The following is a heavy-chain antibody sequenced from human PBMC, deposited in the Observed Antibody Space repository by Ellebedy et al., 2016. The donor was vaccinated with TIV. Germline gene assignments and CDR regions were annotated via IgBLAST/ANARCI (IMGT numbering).Heavy chain of an antibody. D-gene: IGHD6-13*01. J-gene: IGHJ1*01. Sequence: ASVKVSCXASGYTFTGYYIHWVRQAPGQGLEWMGWINPNSGDTNYAQKFQGRVTMTRDTSISTAYMELTMLRSDDTAVYYCARDLYSSSWGDFQHWGQGTLVTVSS. CDR1: GYTFTGYY. V-gene: IGHV1-2*02. CDR2: INPNSGDT. CDR3: ARDLYSSSWGDFQH.